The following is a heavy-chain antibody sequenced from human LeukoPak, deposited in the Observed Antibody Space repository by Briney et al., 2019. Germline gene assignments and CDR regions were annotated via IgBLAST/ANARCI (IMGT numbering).Heavy chain of an antibody. Sequence: ASVKVSCKASGYTFTGYYMHWVRQAPGQGLEGMGWINPNSGGTNYAQKFQGWVTMTRDTSISTAYMELSRLRSDDTAVYYCARSPMWYDSSGYPHGDFDYWGQGTLVTVSS. J-gene: IGHJ4*02. CDR1: GYTFTGYY. CDR2: INPNSGGT. D-gene: IGHD3-22*01. V-gene: IGHV1-2*04. CDR3: ARSPMWYDSSGYPHGDFDY.